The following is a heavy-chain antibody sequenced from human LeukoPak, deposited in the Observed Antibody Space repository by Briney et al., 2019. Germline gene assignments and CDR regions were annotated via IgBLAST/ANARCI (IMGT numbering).Heavy chain of an antibody. J-gene: IGHJ5*02. CDR3: ARTHGGSSYNWFDP. Sequence: ASVKVSCKASGYTFTSYYMHWVRQAPGQGLEWMGWISAYNGNTNYAQKLQGRVTMTTDTSTSTAYMELRSLRSDDTAVYYCARTHGGSSYNWFDPWGQGTLVTVSS. D-gene: IGHD1-26*01. CDR1: GYTFTSYY. V-gene: IGHV1-18*04. CDR2: ISAYNGNT.